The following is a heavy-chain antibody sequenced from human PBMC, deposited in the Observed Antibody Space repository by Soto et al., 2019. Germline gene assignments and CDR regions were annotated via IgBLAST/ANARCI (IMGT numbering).Heavy chain of an antibody. CDR2: IIPFSGTV. CDR1: GGSFMSQA. V-gene: IGHV1-69*01. CDR3: ARGSYGSEAGFFGLDV. J-gene: IGHJ6*02. Sequence: QVQLVQSAAEVKKPGSSVKVSCKASGGSFMSQAISWVRQAPGQGPEWRGGIIPFSGTVTYTQRFQGRLTVTAAELTKTAYMEVSSLRSGDTAVYYCARGSYGSEAGFFGLDVWGQGTTVTVS. D-gene: IGHD3-16*01.